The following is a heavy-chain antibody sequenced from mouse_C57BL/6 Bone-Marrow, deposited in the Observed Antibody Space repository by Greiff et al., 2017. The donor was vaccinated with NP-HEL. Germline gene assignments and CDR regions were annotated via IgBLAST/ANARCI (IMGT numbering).Heavy chain of an antibody. CDR2: IYPGNGYT. CDR1: GYTFTSYG. CDR3: ARLRLRGLYAMDY. D-gene: IGHD3-2*02. V-gene: IGHV1-58*01. Sequence: EVQLQQSGAELVRPGSSVKMSCKTSGYTFTSYGINWVKQRPGQGLEWIGLIYPGNGYTEYNEKFKGKATLTLDTSSSTAYMQLSSLTSEDSAIYFCARLRLRGLYAMDYWGQGTSVTVSS. J-gene: IGHJ4*01.